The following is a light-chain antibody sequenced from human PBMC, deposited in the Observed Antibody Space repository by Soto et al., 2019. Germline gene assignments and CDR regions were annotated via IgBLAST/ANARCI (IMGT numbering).Light chain of an antibody. J-gene: IGKJ3*01. Sequence: DIQMTQAPSSPSASVGDRVTITCRASQPIDTSLNWYQQKPGNAPRLLIYAASSLQSGVPLRFSGSGSGTDFTLTISSLQPEDFATYYCQQSYSSPFTFGPVTTVDIK. CDR1: QPIDTS. CDR2: AAS. CDR3: QQSYSSPFT. V-gene: IGKV1-39*01.